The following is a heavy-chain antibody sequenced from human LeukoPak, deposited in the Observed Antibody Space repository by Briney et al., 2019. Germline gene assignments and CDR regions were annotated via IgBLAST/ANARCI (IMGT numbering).Heavy chain of an antibody. V-gene: IGHV4-61*02. Sequence: SETLSLTCTVSGGSISSGSYYWSWIRQPAGKGLEWIGRIYTSGSTNYNPSLKSRVTISVDTSKNQFSLKLSSVTAADTAVYYCARDSRFGELLMGDYYYYYYMDVWGKGTTVTISS. CDR3: ARDSRFGELLMGDYYYYYYMDV. CDR2: IYTSGST. J-gene: IGHJ6*03. CDR1: GGSISSGSYY. D-gene: IGHD3-10*01.